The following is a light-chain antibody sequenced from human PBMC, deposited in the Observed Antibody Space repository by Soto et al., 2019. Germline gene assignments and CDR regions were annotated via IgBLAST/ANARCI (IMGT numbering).Light chain of an antibody. CDR3: SSYTSSSTWM. J-gene: IGLJ3*02. Sequence: QSALTQPASVSGSPGQSITISCTGTSSDVGGYHYVSWYQHHPGKAPKLMIYDVSNRPSGVANRFSGSKSGNTASLTISGLQAEDEADYYCSSYTSSSTWMFGGGTQLTVL. V-gene: IGLV2-14*03. CDR1: SSDVGGYHY. CDR2: DVS.